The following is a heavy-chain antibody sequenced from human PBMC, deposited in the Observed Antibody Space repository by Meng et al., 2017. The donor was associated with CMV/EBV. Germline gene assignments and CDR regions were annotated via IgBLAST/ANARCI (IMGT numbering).Heavy chain of an antibody. J-gene: IGHJ4*02. CDR2: ISSSSSYI. V-gene: IGHV3-21*01. CDR3: ARDFLVGPPPDY. Sequence: GESLKISCAASGFTCSSYSMNWVRQAPGKGLEWVSSISSSSSYIYYADSVKGRFTISRDNAKNSLYLQMNSLRAEDTAVYYCARDFLVGPPPDYWGQGTLVTVSS. CDR1: GFTCSSYS. D-gene: IGHD2/OR15-2a*01.